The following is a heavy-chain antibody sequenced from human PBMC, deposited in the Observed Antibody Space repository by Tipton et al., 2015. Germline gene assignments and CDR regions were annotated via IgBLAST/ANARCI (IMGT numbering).Heavy chain of an antibody. Sequence: TLSLTCTVSGGSISSNHWSWIRQTPGKGLEWFGFIYYSGSTNYNPSLKSRVTISVDTSKNQFSLKLRSVTAADTAVYYCARLRVAPTGGGFDYWGQGTLVTVSS. J-gene: IGHJ4*02. CDR3: ARLRVAPTGGGFDY. D-gene: IGHD1-1*01. CDR2: IYYSGST. V-gene: IGHV4-59*01. CDR1: GGSISSNH.